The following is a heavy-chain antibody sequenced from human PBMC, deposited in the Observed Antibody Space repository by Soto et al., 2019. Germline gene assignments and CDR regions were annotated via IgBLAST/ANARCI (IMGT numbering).Heavy chain of an antibody. CDR1: GGSISYEYYH. J-gene: IGHJ6*02. V-gene: IGHV4-30-4*08. CDR2: ILYSGSI. D-gene: IGHD1-1*01. Sequence: QVQLQQSGPGLVKPSHTLSLTCTVSGGSISYEYYHWTWIRQSPGKGLEWIGYILYSGSIIYNPSFKSRVTISVDTSKNQFSMQLSSVTAADTAVYFCAREDDGGDRDYYGLDVWGQGTTVTVSS. CDR3: AREDDGGDRDYYGLDV.